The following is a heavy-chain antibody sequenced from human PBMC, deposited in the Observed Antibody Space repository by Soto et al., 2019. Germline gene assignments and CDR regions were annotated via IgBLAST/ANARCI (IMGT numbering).Heavy chain of an antibody. V-gene: IGHV1-69*13. CDR3: ATSMLSPNPYYYGMDV. J-gene: IGHJ6*02. D-gene: IGHD3-10*02. Sequence: SGKVSCKAAGGTFSSYVISWVRQAPGQGLEWMGGIIPIFGTANYAQKFQGRVTITADESTSTAYMELSSLRSEDTAVYYCATSMLSPNPYYYGMDVWGQGTTVTVSS. CDR2: IIPIFGTA. CDR1: GGTFSSYV.